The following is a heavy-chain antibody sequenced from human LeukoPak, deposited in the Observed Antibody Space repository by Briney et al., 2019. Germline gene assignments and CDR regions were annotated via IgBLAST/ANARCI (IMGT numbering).Heavy chain of an antibody. V-gene: IGHV3-21*01. J-gene: IGHJ3*02. CDR3: ARDLVVPAAMDAFDI. CDR1: GFTFSSYS. Sequence: GGSLRLSCAASGFTFSSYSMNWVRQAPGKGLEWVSSISSSSSYIYYADSVKGRFTISRDNAKNSLYLQMKSLRAEDTAVYYCARDLVVPAAMDAFDIWGQGTIVTVS. CDR2: ISSSSSYI. D-gene: IGHD2-2*01.